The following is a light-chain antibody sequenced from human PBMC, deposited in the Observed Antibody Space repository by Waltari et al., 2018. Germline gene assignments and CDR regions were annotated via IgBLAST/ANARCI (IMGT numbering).Light chain of an antibody. Sequence: QSVLTQPPSVSGAPGQRVTISCTGSSSNIGAGYDVHWYQQLPGPAPKLLIYGHSHRPSGVPDRFSGSKSGTSASLAITGLQAEDEADYYCQSYDSSLYVFGTGTKVTVL. CDR1: SSNIGAGYD. V-gene: IGLV1-40*01. CDR2: GHS. CDR3: QSYDSSLYV. J-gene: IGLJ1*01.